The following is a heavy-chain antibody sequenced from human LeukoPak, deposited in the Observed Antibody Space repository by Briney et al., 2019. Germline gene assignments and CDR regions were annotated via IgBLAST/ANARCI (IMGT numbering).Heavy chain of an antibody. V-gene: IGHV3-53*01. CDR1: GFTVSSIH. J-gene: IGHJ4*01. CDR2: IYGGGST. Sequence: GGSLRLSCAASGFTVSSIHMSWVRQAPGKGLEWVSVIYGGGSTYYADSVKGRFTISRDNSKNTLYLQMNSLTAEDTAVYYCARGSGYYLGNYWGQGTLVTVSS. D-gene: IGHD3-22*01. CDR3: ARGSGYYLGNY.